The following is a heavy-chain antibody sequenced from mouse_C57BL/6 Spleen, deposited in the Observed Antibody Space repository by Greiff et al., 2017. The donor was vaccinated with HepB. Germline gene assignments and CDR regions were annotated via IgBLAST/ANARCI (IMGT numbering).Heavy chain of an antibody. CDR1: GYTFTSYW. V-gene: IGHV1-69*01. CDR3: SSPSFHGSSSWFAY. J-gene: IGHJ3*01. D-gene: IGHD1-1*01. CDR2: IDTSDSYT. Sequence: QVQLQQPGAELVMPGASVKLSCKASGYTFTSYWMHWVKQRPGQGLEWIGEIDTSDSYTNYNQKFKGKSTLTVDKSSSTAYMQLSSLTSEDSAVYYCSSPSFHGSSSWFAYWGQGTLVTVSA.